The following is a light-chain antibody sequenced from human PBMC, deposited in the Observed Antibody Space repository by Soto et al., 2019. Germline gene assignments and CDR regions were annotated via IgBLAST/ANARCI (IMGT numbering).Light chain of an antibody. CDR3: SSYTSSSTRDVV. V-gene: IGLV2-14*01. CDR1: SSDVGGYNY. CDR2: DVS. J-gene: IGLJ2*01. Sequence: QSALTQPASVSGSPGQSITISCTGTSSDVGGYNYVSWYQQHPGKAPKLMIYDVSNRPSGVSNRFSGSKSGNTASLTISGLQAEDEADYYCSSYTSSSTRDVVFGGGTKLPVL.